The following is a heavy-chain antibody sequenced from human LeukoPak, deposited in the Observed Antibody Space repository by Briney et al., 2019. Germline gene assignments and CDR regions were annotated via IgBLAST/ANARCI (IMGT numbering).Heavy chain of an antibody. J-gene: IGHJ4*02. CDR2: ITSIGST. CDR3: AKDWTTMIRGADY. V-gene: IGHV3-23*01. CDR1: GFAFNTYA. Sequence: AGSLRLSCAASGFAFNTYAMSWVRQAPGKGLEWVSGITSIGSTYYADSVKGRFTISRDKSKHTLYLQMDSLRAEDTAVYYCAKDWTTMIRGADYWVQGTLVTVPS. D-gene: IGHD3-10*01.